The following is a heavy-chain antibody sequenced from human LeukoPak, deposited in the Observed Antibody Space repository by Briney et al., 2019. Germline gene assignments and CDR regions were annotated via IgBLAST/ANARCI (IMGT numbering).Heavy chain of an antibody. CDR1: GYTFTDYY. J-gene: IGHJ4*02. D-gene: IGHD3-22*01. V-gene: IGHV1-2*02. CDR3: ARGDYYDSSGFLW. Sequence: ASVKVSCKASGYTFTDYYMHWVRQAPGQGLEWLGWINPNSGDTYYAQKFQGRVTMTRDTSISTAYMGLSRLRSDDTAIYYCARGDYYDSSGFLWWGQGTLVTVSS. CDR2: INPNSGDT.